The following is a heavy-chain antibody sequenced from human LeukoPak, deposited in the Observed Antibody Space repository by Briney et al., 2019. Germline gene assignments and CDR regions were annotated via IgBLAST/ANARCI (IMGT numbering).Heavy chain of an antibody. Sequence: GSLSLSCAASAFTFSSYSMEWVPQAQGKERMWVSSISSSSAYIAQKDSVKGRFTIARDNATDYMYLRMNSLRAEDTAVYYCARDDLGYCSSTSCYGGDYWGEGTLVTVSS. CDR1: AFTFSSYS. J-gene: IGHJ4*02. D-gene: IGHD2-2*01. V-gene: IGHV3-21*01. CDR3: ARDDLGYCSSTSCYGGDY. CDR2: ISSSSAYI.